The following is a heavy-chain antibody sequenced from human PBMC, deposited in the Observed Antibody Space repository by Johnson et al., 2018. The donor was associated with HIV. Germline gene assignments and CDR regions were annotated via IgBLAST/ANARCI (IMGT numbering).Heavy chain of an antibody. CDR3: ARKQWLAKISSDAFDI. D-gene: IGHD6-19*01. J-gene: IGHJ3*02. CDR1: GFTFSSYW. V-gene: IGHV3-74*03. CDR2: IYSDGSDT. Sequence: VQLVESGGGLVQPGGSLRLSCAASGFTFSSYWMHWVRQAPGKGLVWVSRIYSDGSDTKYADSVKGRVTISRDNAKNTLYLQMNSLRAEDTAVYYCARKQWLAKISSDAFDIWGQGTMVTVSS.